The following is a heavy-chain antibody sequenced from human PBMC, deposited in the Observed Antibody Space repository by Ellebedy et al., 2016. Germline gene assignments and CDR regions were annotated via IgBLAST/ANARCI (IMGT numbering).Heavy chain of an antibody. CDR1: GFSFSISW. CDR2: IAPDGSAK. Sequence: GESLKISXAASGFSFSISWMSWVRQAPGKGPEWVANIAPDGSAKDYVDSVKGRFTISRDNAKNSLHLQMSSLMAEDTAVYYCARICRDNPSCHFWGQGTQVTVSS. J-gene: IGHJ4*02. CDR3: ARICRDNPSCHF. D-gene: IGHD2-2*01. V-gene: IGHV3-7*01.